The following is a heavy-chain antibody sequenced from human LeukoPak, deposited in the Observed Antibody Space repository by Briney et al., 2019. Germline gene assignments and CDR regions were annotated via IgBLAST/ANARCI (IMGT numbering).Heavy chain of an antibody. Sequence: GGSLRLSCAASGFGFSNYWMSWVRQAPGKGLEWVANMNEDGSEKNYVDSVKGRFTISRDNAQDSLYLQMDSLRAEDTAVYYCARDRGYSNFDYWGQGTLLTVSS. CDR3: ARDRGYSNFDY. J-gene: IGHJ4*02. CDR1: GFGFSNYW. V-gene: IGHV3-7*01. D-gene: IGHD4-11*01. CDR2: MNEDGSEK.